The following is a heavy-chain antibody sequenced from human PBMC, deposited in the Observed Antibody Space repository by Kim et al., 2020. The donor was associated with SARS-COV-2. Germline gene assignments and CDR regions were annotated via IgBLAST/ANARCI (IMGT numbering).Heavy chain of an antibody. D-gene: IGHD1-26*01. CDR2: ISSSGSTI. CDR3: ASEGQVGATDNDAFDI. Sequence: GGSLRLSCAASGFTFSDYYMSWIRQAPGKGLEWVSYISSSGSTIYYADSVKGRFTISRDNAKNSLYLQMNSLRAEDTAVYYCASEGQVGATDNDAFDIWGQGTMVTVSS. V-gene: IGHV3-11*01. CDR1: GFTFSDYY. J-gene: IGHJ3*02.